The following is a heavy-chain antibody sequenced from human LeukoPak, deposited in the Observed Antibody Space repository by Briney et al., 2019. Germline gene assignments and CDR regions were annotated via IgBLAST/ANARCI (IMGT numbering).Heavy chain of an antibody. J-gene: IGHJ5*02. CDR3: AREGYCSGGTCYSTMNWFDP. Sequence: ASVKVSCTASGYIFSTYGITWVRQAPGQGLEWMGWISAYNGNTNYAQKLQGRVTLTTDTSTSTAYMELRSLRSDDTAVYYCAREGYCSGGTCYSTMNWFDPWGQGTLVTVSS. CDR2: ISAYNGNT. CDR1: GYIFSTYG. V-gene: IGHV1-18*01. D-gene: IGHD2-15*01.